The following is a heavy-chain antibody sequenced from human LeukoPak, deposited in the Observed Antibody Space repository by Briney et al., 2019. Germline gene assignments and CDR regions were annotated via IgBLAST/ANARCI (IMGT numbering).Heavy chain of an antibody. CDR3: ARGVAAAGHFGY. CDR1: GGSTSSSSYY. Sequence: SQTLSLTCTVSGGSTSSSSYYWSWIRQPAGKGLEWIGRLYTSGSTNYNPSLKSRVTISVDTSKNQVSLKLSSVTAADTAVYYCARGVAAAGHFGYWGQGTLVAVSS. J-gene: IGHJ4*02. V-gene: IGHV4-61*02. D-gene: IGHD6-13*01. CDR2: LYTSGST.